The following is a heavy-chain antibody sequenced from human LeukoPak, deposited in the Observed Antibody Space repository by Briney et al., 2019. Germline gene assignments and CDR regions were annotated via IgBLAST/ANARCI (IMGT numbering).Heavy chain of an antibody. CDR2: ISGSGVST. Sequence: PGGSLRLSCTTSGFSFNDAWMNWVRQAPGKGLEWVSAISGSGVSTYYADSVKGRFTISRDNSKNTLFLQMNSLRAEDTAVYYCAKPARTDYADYWGQGTLVTVSS. V-gene: IGHV3-23*01. J-gene: IGHJ4*02. D-gene: IGHD1-14*01. CDR1: GFSFNDAW. CDR3: AKPARTDYADY.